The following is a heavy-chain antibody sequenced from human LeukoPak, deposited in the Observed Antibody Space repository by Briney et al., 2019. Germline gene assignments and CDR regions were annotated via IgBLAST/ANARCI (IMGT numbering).Heavy chain of an antibody. J-gene: IGHJ4*02. CDR1: GGSISSYY. D-gene: IGHD3-9*01. Sequence: SETLSLTCTVSGGSISSYYWSWIRQPAGKGLEWIGRIYTSGSTNYNPSLKSRVTISIDTSKNYFSLNLRSVAAADTAVYYCTRDIAICWFFLWGQGTLLTVSS. V-gene: IGHV4-4*07. CDR3: TRDIAICWFFL. CDR2: IYTSGST.